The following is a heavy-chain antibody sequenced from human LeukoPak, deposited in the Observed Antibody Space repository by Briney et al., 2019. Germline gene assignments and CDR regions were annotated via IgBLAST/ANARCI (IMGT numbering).Heavy chain of an antibody. D-gene: IGHD3-3*01. CDR1: GGTFSSYA. CDR2: IIPIFGTA. J-gene: IGHJ3*02. Sequence: SVKVSGKASGGTFSSYAISWVRQAPGQGLEWMGGIIPIFGTANYAQKFQGRVTITTDESTSTAYMELSSLRSEDTAVYYCARARGYDFWSGPSARSADAFDIWGQGTMVTVSS. CDR3: ARARGYDFWSGPSARSADAFDI. V-gene: IGHV1-69*05.